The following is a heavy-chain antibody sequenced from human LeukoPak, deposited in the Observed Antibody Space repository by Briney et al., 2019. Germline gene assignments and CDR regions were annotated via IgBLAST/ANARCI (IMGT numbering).Heavy chain of an antibody. Sequence: SVKVSCKASGGTFSSYAISWVRQAPGQGLERMGGIIPIFGTANYAQKFQGRVTITADEPTSTAYMELSTLRSEDTAVYYCAREAYYYSSGSYLAPYDIWGQGTLVTVSS. CDR1: GGTFSSYA. CDR3: AREAYYYSSGSYLAPYDI. J-gene: IGHJ3*02. D-gene: IGHD3-10*01. V-gene: IGHV1-69*13. CDR2: IIPIFGTA.